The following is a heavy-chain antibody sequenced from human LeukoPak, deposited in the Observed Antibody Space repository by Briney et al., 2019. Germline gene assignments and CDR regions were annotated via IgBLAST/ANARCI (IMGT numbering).Heavy chain of an antibody. CDR3: ARGPELLWFGELSHWFDP. J-gene: IGHJ5*02. Sequence: SETLSLTCAVYGGSFSGYYWSWIRQPPGKGLEWIGEINHSGSTNYNPSLKSRVTISVDTSKNQFSLKLSSVTAADTAVYYCARGPELLWFGELSHWFDPWGQGTLVTVSS. D-gene: IGHD3-10*01. CDR2: INHSGST. CDR1: GGSFSGYY. V-gene: IGHV4-34*01.